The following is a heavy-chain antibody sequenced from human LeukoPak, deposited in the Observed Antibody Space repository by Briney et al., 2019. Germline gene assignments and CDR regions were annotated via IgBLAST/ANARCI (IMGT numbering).Heavy chain of an antibody. D-gene: IGHD3-22*01. V-gene: IGHV3-23*01. CDR3: ARDQTATKSYYYDSSGYHDY. J-gene: IGHJ4*02. CDR2: ISSGGGSS. CDR1: GFTFSNYA. Sequence: PAGGSLRLSCTASGFTFSNYAMSWVRQAPGKGLEWVSAISSGGGSSYYADSVKGRFTISRDNAKNSLYLQMNSLRAEDTTVYYCARDQTATKSYYYDSSGYHDYWGQGTLVTVSS.